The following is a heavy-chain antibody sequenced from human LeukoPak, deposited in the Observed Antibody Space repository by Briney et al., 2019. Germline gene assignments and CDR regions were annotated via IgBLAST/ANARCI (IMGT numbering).Heavy chain of an antibody. CDR1: GFTFSSYA. D-gene: IGHD1-26*01. CDR3: AKRPSGSYSYYYYGMDV. J-gene: IGHJ6*02. CDR2: ISGSGGST. Sequence: PGGSLRLSCAASGFTFSSYAMSWVRQAPGKGLEWVSAISGSGGSTYYADSVKGRFTISRDNSKNTLYLQMNSLRAEDTAVYYCAKRPSGSYSYYYYGMDVWGQGTTVTVSS. V-gene: IGHV3-23*01.